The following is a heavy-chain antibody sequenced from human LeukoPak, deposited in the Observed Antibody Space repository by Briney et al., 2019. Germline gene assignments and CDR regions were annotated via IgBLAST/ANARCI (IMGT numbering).Heavy chain of an antibody. CDR2: IWFDGSIK. CDR3: VRLFGDKYGRLDY. Sequence: PGGSLRLSCAASGFTFSNYWMHWVRQAPGKGLEWVALIWFDGSIKHYADSVKGRFTISRDNSNNMLYLQMNSLRAEDTAVYYCVRLFGDKYGRLDYWGQGTLVTVSS. CDR1: GFTFSNYW. V-gene: IGHV3-33*08. J-gene: IGHJ4*02. D-gene: IGHD3-3*01.